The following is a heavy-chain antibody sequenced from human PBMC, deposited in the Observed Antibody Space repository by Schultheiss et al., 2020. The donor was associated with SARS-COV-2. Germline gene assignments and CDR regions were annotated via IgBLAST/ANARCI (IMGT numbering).Heavy chain of an antibody. V-gene: IGHV3-30*07. CDR2: IWYDGSNK. CDR1: GFTFSSYA. J-gene: IGHJ4*02. D-gene: IGHD3-16*02. Sequence: GGSLRLSCAASGFTFSSYAMHWVRQAPGKGLEWVAVIWYDGSNKYYADSVKGRFTISRDNSKNTLYLQMNSLKTEDTAVYYCTTDRIYDYIWGSYRYDDYWGQGTLVTVSS. CDR3: TTDRIYDYIWGSYRYDDY.